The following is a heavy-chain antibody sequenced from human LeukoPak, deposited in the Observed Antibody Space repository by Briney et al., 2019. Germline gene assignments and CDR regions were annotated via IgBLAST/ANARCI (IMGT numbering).Heavy chain of an antibody. CDR3: ASVVGATMVRGVTFDY. CDR1: GFTFSDHH. V-gene: IGHV4-34*01. J-gene: IGHJ4*02. Sequence: LRLSCAASGFTFSDHHMDWVRQAPGKGLEWIGEINHSGSTNYNPSLKSRVTISVDTSKNQFSLKLSSVTAADTAVYYCASVVGATMVRGVTFDYWGQGTLLSVSS. CDR2: INHSGST. D-gene: IGHD3-10*01.